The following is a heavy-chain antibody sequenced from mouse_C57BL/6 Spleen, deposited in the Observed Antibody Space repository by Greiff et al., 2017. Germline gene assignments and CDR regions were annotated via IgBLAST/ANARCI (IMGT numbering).Heavy chain of an antibody. CDR2: ISYDGSN. V-gene: IGHV3-6*01. Sequence: DVKLQESGPGLVKPSQSLSLTCSVTGYSITSGYYWNWIRQFPGNKLEWMGYISYDGSNNYNPSLKNRISITRDTSKNQFFLKLNSVTTEDTATYYCARDDDGYYLVFAYWGQGTLVTVSA. D-gene: IGHD2-3*01. CDR3: ARDDDGYYLVFAY. CDR1: GYSITSGYY. J-gene: IGHJ3*01.